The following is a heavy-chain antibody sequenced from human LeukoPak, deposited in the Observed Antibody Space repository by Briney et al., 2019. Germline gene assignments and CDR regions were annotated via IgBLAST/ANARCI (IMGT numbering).Heavy chain of an antibody. D-gene: IGHD6-13*01. CDR1: GFTFSSYW. J-gene: IGHJ1*01. CDR2: IKQDGSEK. Sequence: GGSLRLSCAASGFTFSSYWMSWVRQAPGKGLEWVANIKQDGSEKYYVDSVKGRFTISRDNAKNSLYLQMNSLRAEDTAVYYCARDPPLITAAGSRYFQHWGQGTLVTVSS. CDR3: ARDPPLITAAGSRYFQH. V-gene: IGHV3-7*01.